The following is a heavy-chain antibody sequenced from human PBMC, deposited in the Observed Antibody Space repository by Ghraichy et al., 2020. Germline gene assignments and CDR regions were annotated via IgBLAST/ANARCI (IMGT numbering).Heavy chain of an antibody. CDR1: GGSISSYY. V-gene: IGHV4-59*01. J-gene: IGHJ4*02. CDR2: IYYSGST. D-gene: IGHD6-19*01. Sequence: SETLSLTCTVSGGSISSYYWSWIRQPPGKGLEWIGYIYYSGSTNYNPSLKSRVTISVDTSKNQFSLKLSSVTAADTAVYYCARGGGSSGWIDYWGQGTLVTVSS. CDR3: ARGGGSSGWIDY.